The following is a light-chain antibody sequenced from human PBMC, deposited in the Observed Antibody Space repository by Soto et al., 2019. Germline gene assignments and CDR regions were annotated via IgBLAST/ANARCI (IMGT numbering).Light chain of an antibody. Sequence: QSVLTQPASVSGSPGQSITISCTGTSSDGGGYNYVSWYQQHPGTAPKLMIYDVTNRPSGVSNRFSGSKSGNTASLTISGLQAEDEADYYCSSYTSSSTLVVFGGGTKLTVL. V-gene: IGLV2-14*01. CDR1: SSDGGGYNY. CDR2: DVT. CDR3: SSYTSSSTLVV. J-gene: IGLJ3*02.